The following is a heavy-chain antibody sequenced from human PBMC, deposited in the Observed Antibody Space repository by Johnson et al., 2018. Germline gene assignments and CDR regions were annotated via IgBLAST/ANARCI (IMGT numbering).Heavy chain of an antibody. CDR2: ISYDGSNK. CDR3: ARASGSYYDAFDI. Sequence: QPGRSLRLSCAASGFTFSSYGMHWVRQAPGKGLEWVAVISYDGSNKYYADSVKGRFTISRDNSKNTLYLQMNSLRAEDTAVYYCARASGSYYDAFDIWGQGTMVTVSS. J-gene: IGHJ3*02. V-gene: IGHV3-30*03. CDR1: GFTFSSYG. D-gene: IGHD1-26*01.